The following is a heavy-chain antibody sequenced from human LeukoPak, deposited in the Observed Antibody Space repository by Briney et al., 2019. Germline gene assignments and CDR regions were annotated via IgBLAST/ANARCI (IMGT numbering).Heavy chain of an antibody. CDR3: ASPPRRGWPGG. V-gene: IGHV3-33*08. CDR2: IWNDGSNE. D-gene: IGHD6-19*01. J-gene: IGHJ4*02. Sequence: GGSLRLSCAASGFTFSSYAMHWVRPAPGKGLEWVAGIWNDGSNEYYADSVRGRFTISRDNSKNTLYLQMNSLTDEDTVVYYWASPPRRGWPGGWGRGTMVSVPS. CDR1: GFTFSSYA.